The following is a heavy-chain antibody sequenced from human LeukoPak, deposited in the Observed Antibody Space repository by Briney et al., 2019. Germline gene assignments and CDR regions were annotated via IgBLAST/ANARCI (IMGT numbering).Heavy chain of an antibody. CDR1: GYTFSSYG. CDR2: ISAYTGNT. V-gene: IGHV1-18*01. CDR3: ARDSPDGSATYYNDRPDY. J-gene: IGHJ4*02. D-gene: IGHD3-10*01. Sequence: ASVKVSCKASGYTFSSYGISWVRQAPGQGGEGMGWISAYTGNTNYRQKLQRRVTMTTDTSTSTTYMALRSLRSDDSAIYSCARDSPDGSATYYNDRPDYWGQATLVTVSS.